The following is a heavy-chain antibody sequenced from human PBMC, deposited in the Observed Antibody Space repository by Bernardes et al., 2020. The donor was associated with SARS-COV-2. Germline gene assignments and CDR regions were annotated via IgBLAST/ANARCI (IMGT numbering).Heavy chain of an antibody. D-gene: IGHD3-3*01. CDR2: VYYSGSA. CDR3: ARVQRTTYYDLGSGWFNL. CDR1: GDSIISSNYY. J-gene: IGHJ4*02. V-gene: IGHV4-39*01. Sequence: SETLSLTCTFSGDSIISSNYYWGWIRQAPGKGLEWIGSVYYSGSAFYNTSLESRVTISIDTSKDQFSLRLTSVTAADTAVYYCARVQRTTYYDLGSGWFNLWGQGTLVTVSS.